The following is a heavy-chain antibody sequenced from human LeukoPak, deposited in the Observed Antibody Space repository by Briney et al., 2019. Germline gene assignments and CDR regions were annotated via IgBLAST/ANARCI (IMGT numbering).Heavy chain of an antibody. CDR3: ARHHRYCSSTSCHFDY. Sequence: SETLSLTCAVYGGSFSGYYWSWIRQPPGKGLEWIGEINHSGSTNYNPSLKSRVTISVDTSKNQFSLKLNSVTAADTAVYYCARHHRYCSSTSCHFDYWGQGTLVTVSS. J-gene: IGHJ4*02. CDR1: GGSFSGYY. D-gene: IGHD2-2*01. CDR2: INHSGST. V-gene: IGHV4-34*01.